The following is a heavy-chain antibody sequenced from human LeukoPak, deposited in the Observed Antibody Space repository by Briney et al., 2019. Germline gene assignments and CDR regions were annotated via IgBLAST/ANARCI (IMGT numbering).Heavy chain of an antibody. CDR3: AAAYYNWFDP. J-gene: IGHJ5*02. V-gene: IGHV4-59*08. CDR2: IYYSGST. D-gene: IGHD6-13*01. CDR1: GGSIRSYF. Sequence: PSETLSLTCTVSGGSIRSYFWSWIRQPPGKGLEWIGYIYYSGSTNYNPSLKSRVTMSVDTSKNQFSLKLSSVTAADTAVYYCAAAYYNWFDPWGQGTLVTVSS.